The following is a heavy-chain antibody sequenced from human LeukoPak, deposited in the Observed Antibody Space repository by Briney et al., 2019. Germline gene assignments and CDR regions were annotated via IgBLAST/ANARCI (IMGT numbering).Heavy chain of an antibody. CDR3: ARHPPRASPDADAFDI. Sequence: SETLSLTCIVSGASISSGGYYWSWIRQPPAKGLEWIGYIFASGTTKYNPSLKSRVTISIDTSKTLFSLRLGSVTAADTAVYFCARHPPRASPDADAFDIWGQGTTVTVSS. V-gene: IGHV4-61*08. J-gene: IGHJ3*02. D-gene: IGHD1-26*01. CDR2: IFASGTT. CDR1: GASISSGGYY.